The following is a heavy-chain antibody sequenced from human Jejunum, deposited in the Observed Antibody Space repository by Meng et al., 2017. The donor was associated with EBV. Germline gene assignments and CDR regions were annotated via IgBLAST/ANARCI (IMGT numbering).Heavy chain of an antibody. V-gene: IGHV3-30*03. CDR3: ARERRGYYAEH. CDR1: GFTFSNYA. Sequence: QVQLVGSWGGGVQAGRSLRLSCAASGFTFSNYAMHWVRQAPGKGLEWVALISYDGSDEYYADSVKGRFTISRDSSESTLYLQMNNLRAEDTAIYYCARERRGYYAEHWGQGTLVTVSS. CDR2: ISYDGSDE. J-gene: IGHJ1*01. D-gene: IGHD6-25*01.